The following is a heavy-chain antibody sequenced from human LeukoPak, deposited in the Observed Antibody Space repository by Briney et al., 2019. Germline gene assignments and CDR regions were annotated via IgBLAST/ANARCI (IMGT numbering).Heavy chain of an antibody. CDR3: ARAVMDDSSGYYYYFDY. V-gene: IGHV1-46*01. CDR2: INPSGGST. Sequence: ASVKVSCMASGYTFTSYYMHWVRQAPGQGLEWMGIINPSGGSTSYAQKFQGRVTMTRDMSTSTVYMELSSLRSEDTAVYYCARAVMDDSSGYYYYFDYWGQGTLVTVSS. D-gene: IGHD3-22*01. CDR1: GYTFTSYY. J-gene: IGHJ4*02.